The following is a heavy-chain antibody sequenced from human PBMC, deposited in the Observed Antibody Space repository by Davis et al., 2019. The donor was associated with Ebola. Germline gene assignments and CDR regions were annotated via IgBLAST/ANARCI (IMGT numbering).Heavy chain of an antibody. CDR2: ISSSSSTI. D-gene: IGHD3-3*01. CDR3: ARDLRGFGRY. V-gene: IGHV3-11*04. CDR1: GFTFSDYY. J-gene: IGHJ4*02. Sequence: GESLKISCAASGFTFSDYYMSWIRQAPGKGLEWVSYISSSSSTIYYADSVKGRFTISRDNAKNSLYLQMNSLRDEDTAVYYCARDLRGFGRYWGQGTLVTVSS.